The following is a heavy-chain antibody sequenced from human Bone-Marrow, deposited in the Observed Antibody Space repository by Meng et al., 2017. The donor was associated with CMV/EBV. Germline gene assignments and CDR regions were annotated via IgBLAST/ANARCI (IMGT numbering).Heavy chain of an antibody. CDR3: ARDKDIVVVS. CDR2: IYSGGST. CDR1: GFTFSSFS. D-gene: IGHD2-2*01. J-gene: IGHJ4*02. Sequence: GESLKISCAASGFTFSSFSMNWVRQAPGKGLEWVSVIYSGGSTYYADSVKGRFTISRDNAKNSLYLQMNSLRAEDTAVYYCARDKDIVVVSWGQGTLVTVSS. V-gene: IGHV3-21*01.